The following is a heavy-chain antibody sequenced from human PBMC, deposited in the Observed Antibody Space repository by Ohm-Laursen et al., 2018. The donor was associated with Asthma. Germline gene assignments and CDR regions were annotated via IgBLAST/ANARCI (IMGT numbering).Heavy chain of an antibody. V-gene: IGHV3-21*01. D-gene: IGHD6-6*01. CDR3: ARDPPYSSSAHFDY. CDR2: ISSSSSYI. J-gene: IGHJ4*02. Sequence: GSLRLSCTASGFTFDDYAMHWVRQAPGKGLEWVSSISSSSSYIYYADSVKGRFTISRDNAKNSLYLQMNSLRAEDTAVYYCARDPPYSSSAHFDYWGQGTLVTVSS. CDR1: GFTFDDYA.